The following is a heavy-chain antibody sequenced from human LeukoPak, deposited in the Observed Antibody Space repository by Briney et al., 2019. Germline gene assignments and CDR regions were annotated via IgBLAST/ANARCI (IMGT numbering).Heavy chain of an antibody. CDR1: GGSISSGGYS. CDR3: ARELYSSGYHDAFDI. V-gene: IGHV4-30-2*01. CDR2: IYHSGST. D-gene: IGHD3-22*01. J-gene: IGHJ3*02. Sequence: SETLSLTCAVSGGSISSGGYSWSWIRQPPGKGLEWIGYIYHSGSTYYNPSLKSRVTISVDTSKNQFSLKLSSVTAADTAVYYCARELYSSGYHDAFDIWGQGTMVIVSS.